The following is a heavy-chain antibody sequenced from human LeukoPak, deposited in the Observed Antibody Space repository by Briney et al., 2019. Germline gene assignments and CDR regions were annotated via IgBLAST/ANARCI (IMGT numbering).Heavy chain of an antibody. CDR2: IYPGDSDT. V-gene: IGHV5-51*01. CDR3: ARRSTLSTDKAYFDY. J-gene: IGHJ4*02. Sequence: PGESLKISCRGSGYSFTNYWIGWVRQMPGKGLEWMGIIYPGDSDTTYSPSFQGQITILADKSISTAYLQWSSLKASDTAMYYCARRSTLSTDKAYFDYWGQGTLVTVSS. CDR1: GYSFTNYW. D-gene: IGHD4-11*01.